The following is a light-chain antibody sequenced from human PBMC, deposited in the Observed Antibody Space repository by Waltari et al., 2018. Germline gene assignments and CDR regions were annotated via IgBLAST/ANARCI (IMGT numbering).Light chain of an antibody. Sequence: DIHMTQSPISLSASVGDRVTITCRTNQSISNYLNWYQQKRGSSPKLLIYGASTLQGGVPSRFTGSGSGKDCTLTISSLQTEDFATYFCQQSYSNMYTFGQGTK. CDR1: QSISNY. CDR3: QQSYSNMYT. CDR2: GAS. J-gene: IGKJ2*01. V-gene: IGKV1-39*01.